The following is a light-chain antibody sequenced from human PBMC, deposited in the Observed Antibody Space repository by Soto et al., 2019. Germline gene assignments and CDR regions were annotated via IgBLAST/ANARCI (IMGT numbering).Light chain of an antibody. J-gene: IGKJ4*01. CDR1: QSISNF. Sequence: DIQMTQSPSSLSASVGDRVTITCRASQSISNFLNWYQQGPGKAPKLLIYAASSLQSGVPSRFSGSGSGTDFTLTISSLQPEDFATYYCQQSYSTLLTFGGGTKVDIK. V-gene: IGKV1-39*01. CDR3: QQSYSTLLT. CDR2: AAS.